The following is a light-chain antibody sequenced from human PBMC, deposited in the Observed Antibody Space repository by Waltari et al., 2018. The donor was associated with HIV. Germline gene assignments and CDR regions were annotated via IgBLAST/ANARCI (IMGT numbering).Light chain of an antibody. V-gene: IGKV1-12*01. J-gene: IGKJ1*01. CDR2: ASS. Sequence: DIQMTQSPSLVSASVGDRVTITCRTSQSISTWLSWYQQKPGTAPTLLIFASSTLHSGIPGRFSGSGSGTNFTLSISNIQPDEFAIYHCQQAHSLPWTFGQGTKVE. CDR1: QSISTW. CDR3: QQAHSLPWT.